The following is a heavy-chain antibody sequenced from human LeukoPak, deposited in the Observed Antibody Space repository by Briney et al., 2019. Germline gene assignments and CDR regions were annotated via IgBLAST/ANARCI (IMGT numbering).Heavy chain of an antibody. J-gene: IGHJ3*02. CDR2: INSDGSST. CDR3: APSEGTLWDDAFDI. CDR1: GFTLSSYS. D-gene: IGHD3-16*01. Sequence: GGSLRLSCAASGFTLSSYSMNWVRQAPGKGLVWVSRINSDGSSTSYADSVKGRFTISRDNAKNTLYLQMNSLRAEDTAVYYCAPSEGTLWDDAFDIWGQGTMVTVSS. V-gene: IGHV3-74*01.